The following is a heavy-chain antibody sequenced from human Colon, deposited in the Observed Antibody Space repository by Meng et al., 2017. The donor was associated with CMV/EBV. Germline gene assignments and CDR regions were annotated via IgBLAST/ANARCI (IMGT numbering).Heavy chain of an antibody. V-gene: IGHV4-34*01. CDR3: ARATKSSCWEVLDY. CDR2: SYYTGST. J-gene: IGHJ4*01. D-gene: IGHD2-2*01. Sequence: QVQLQPWGAGLLTPSETLPLTCALYGESCSGYYWTWIRQPPGRGLEWIGESYYTGSTHYSPSLKRRVTISLDTSKNQFSLKLNSVTAADTAVYYCARATKSSCWEVLDYWGHGTLVTVSS. CDR1: GESCSGYY.